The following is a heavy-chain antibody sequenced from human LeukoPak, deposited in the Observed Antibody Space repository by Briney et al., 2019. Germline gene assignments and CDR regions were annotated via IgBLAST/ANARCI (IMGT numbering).Heavy chain of an antibody. V-gene: IGHV3-48*01. CDR3: ARDPTPAYYYYYMDV. CDR1: GFTFSSYS. CDR2: ISSSSSTI. J-gene: IGHJ6*03. Sequence: GGSLRLPCAASGFTFSSYSMNWVRQAPGKGLEWVSYISSSSSTIYYADSVKGRFTISRDNAKNSLYLQMNSLRAEDTAVYYCARDPTPAYYYYYMDVWGKGTTVTVSS.